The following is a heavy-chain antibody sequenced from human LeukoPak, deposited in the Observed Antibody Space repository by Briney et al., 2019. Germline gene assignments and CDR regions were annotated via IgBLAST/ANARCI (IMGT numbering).Heavy chain of an antibody. V-gene: IGHV6-1*01. Sequence: TLSLTCAISGDSVFSNSAAWNWIRQSPSRGFEWLGRTYYRSKWFNDYALSVKSRITINRDTSKNQFSLQLNSVTPEDTAVYYCARARYCSGGSCYYGLDVWGQGTTVTVSS. D-gene: IGHD2-15*01. J-gene: IGHJ6*02. CDR3: ARARYCSGGSCYYGLDV. CDR1: GDSVFSNSAA. CDR2: TYYRSKWFN.